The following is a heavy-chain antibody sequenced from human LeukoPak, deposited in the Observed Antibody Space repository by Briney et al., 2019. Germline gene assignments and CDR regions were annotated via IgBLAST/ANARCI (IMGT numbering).Heavy chain of an antibody. V-gene: IGHV1-69*10. Sequence: GASVKVSCKASGGTFSSYAISWVRQAPGQGLEWMGGIIPILGTANYAQKFQGRVTITADKSTSTAYMELSSLRSEDTAVYYCARGSMVRGVNRVPYYGMDVWGQGTTVTVSS. CDR2: IIPILGTA. D-gene: IGHD3-10*01. CDR1: GGTFSSYA. J-gene: IGHJ6*02. CDR3: ARGSMVRGVNRVPYYGMDV.